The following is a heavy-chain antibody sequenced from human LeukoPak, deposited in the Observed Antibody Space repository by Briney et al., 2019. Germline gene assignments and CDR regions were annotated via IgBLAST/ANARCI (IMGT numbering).Heavy chain of an antibody. D-gene: IGHD3-22*01. CDR2: MNPNSGNK. CDR3: ARAYTSYDSSGYYWGGYYYYYMDV. Sequence: PGASVKVSCKASGYTFTSYDINWVRQATGQGLEWMGWMNPNSGNKGYAQKFQGRVTITRNTSISTAYMELSSLRSEDTAVYYCARAYTSYDSSGYYWGGYYYYYMDVWGKGTTVTVSS. CDR1: GYTFTSYD. V-gene: IGHV1-8*03. J-gene: IGHJ6*03.